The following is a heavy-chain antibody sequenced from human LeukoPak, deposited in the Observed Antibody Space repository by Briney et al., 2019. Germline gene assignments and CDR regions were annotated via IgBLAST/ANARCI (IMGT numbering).Heavy chain of an antibody. CDR3: AKDLLNYVSETYYNKFVC. CDR1: GFTFRSYA. CDR2: ISGSAGSA. D-gene: IGHD3-10*01. V-gene: IGHV3-23*01. Sequence: GGSLRLSCAASGFTFRSYAMNWVRQAPGKGLEWVSGISGSAGSAYYVDSVKGRFTISRDDSKNTLYLQMNSLRAEDTAIYYCAKDLLNYVSETYYNKFVCRVQGTLVTVCS. J-gene: IGHJ4*02.